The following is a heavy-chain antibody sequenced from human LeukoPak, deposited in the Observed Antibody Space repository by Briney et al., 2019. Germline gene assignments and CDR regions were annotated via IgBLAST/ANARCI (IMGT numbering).Heavy chain of an antibody. Sequence: GRSLRLSCAASGFIFDDYAMHWVRHAPGKGLEWVSGITWNSGDIGYADSVKGLFTISRDNAKNSLYLQMNSLRAEDAALYYCAKVTDRYFSYGLDVWGQGTTVTVSS. D-gene: IGHD3-9*01. CDR3: AKVTDRYFSYGLDV. V-gene: IGHV3-9*01. CDR2: ITWNSGDI. J-gene: IGHJ6*02. CDR1: GFIFDDYA.